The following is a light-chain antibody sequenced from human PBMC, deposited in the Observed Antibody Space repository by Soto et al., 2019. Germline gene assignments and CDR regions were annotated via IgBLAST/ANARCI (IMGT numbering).Light chain of an antibody. CDR3: HRYNTSPYT. CDR1: QSVTASY. J-gene: IGKJ2*01. V-gene: IGKV3-20*01. CDR2: GAS. Sequence: EIVLTQSPGTLSLSPGERATLSCRASQSVTASYLAWYQQQLGQAPRLLIYGASRKATGIPDRCSGSGSGKDFTLNISRLEPEDFAVYYWHRYNTSPYTFGQGTKLEIK.